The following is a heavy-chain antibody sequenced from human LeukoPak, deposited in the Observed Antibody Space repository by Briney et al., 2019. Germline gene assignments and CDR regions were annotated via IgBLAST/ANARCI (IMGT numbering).Heavy chain of an antibody. CDR3: AKKTQGYYPLDY. J-gene: IGHJ4*02. CDR1: GFTFSTYA. Sequence: GGSLRLSCAASGFTFSTYAMAWVRQAPGKGLEWVSSISTSGDSTYHGDSVKGRFTISRDNSKNTLYLQMNSLRADDTAVYYCAKKTQGYYPLDYWGQGTLVTASS. D-gene: IGHD3-10*01. V-gene: IGHV3-23*01. CDR2: ISTSGDST.